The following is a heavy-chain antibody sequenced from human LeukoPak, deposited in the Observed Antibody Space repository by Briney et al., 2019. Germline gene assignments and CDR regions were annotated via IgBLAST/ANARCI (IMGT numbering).Heavy chain of an antibody. CDR2: IYYSGST. CDR1: GGSISSSSYY. D-gene: IGHD6-19*01. Sequence: SETLSLTCTVSGGSISSSSYYWGWIRQPPGKGLEWIGSIYYSGSTYYNPSLKSRVTISVDTSKNQFSLKLSSVTAADTAVYYCARVEREQWLQTGGFDYWGQGTLVTVSS. CDR3: ARVEREQWLQTGGFDY. J-gene: IGHJ4*02. V-gene: IGHV4-39*07.